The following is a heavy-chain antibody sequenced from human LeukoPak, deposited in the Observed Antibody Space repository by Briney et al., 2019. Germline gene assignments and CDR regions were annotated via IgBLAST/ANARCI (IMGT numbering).Heavy chain of an antibody. D-gene: IGHD3-16*01. Sequence: PSETLSLICTISGSSITRVSHYWGWIRQPPGKGLEWIGDIYYTGSTYYSPSLRSRVTMSVHTSENQFSLRLNSVTAVDTAVYYCARRWGNIVGVTYEYWGQGTLVTVSS. J-gene: IGHJ4*02. CDR2: IYYTGST. CDR1: GSSITRVSHY. CDR3: ARRWGNIVGVTYEY. V-gene: IGHV4-39*01.